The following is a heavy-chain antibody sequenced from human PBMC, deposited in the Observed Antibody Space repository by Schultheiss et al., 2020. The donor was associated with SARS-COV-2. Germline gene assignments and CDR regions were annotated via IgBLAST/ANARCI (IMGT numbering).Heavy chain of an antibody. CDR3: AATHRTILDY. D-gene: IGHD1-26*01. CDR2: IYHSGST. J-gene: IGHJ4*02. Sequence: SETLSLTCTVSGGSISSSSYYWGWIRQPPGKGLEWIGSIYHSGSTYYNPSLKSRVTISVDTSKNQFSLKLSSVTAADTAVYYCAATHRTILDYWGQGTLVTVSS. CDR1: GGSISSSSYY. V-gene: IGHV4-39*07.